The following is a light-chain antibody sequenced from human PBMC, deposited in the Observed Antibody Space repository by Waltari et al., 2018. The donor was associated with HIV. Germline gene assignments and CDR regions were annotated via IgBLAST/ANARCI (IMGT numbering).Light chain of an antibody. CDR3: QQYHNWPRT. CDR1: QSVSSN. Sequence: EIVITQSPATLSVSPGEKVTLSCRASQSVSSNLAWYQQKPGQAPGLLIYGASTRAAGIPARFSGSGAGREFTLSISSLQSEDFAVYYCQQYHNWPRTFGQGTKVEI. V-gene: IGKV3-15*01. CDR2: GAS. J-gene: IGKJ1*01.